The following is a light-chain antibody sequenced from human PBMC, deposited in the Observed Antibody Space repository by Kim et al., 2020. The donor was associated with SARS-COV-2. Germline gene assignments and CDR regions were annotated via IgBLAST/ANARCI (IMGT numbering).Light chain of an antibody. J-gene: IGLJ1*01. CDR3: TSWTSSSTYV. V-gene: IGLV2-14*04. Sequence: GQSITISCTGTSSDVGGYNYVSWYQQHPGKAPKLIISGVNKRPSGVSNRFSGSKSGNTASLTISGLQAEDETDYYCTSWTSSSTYVFGTGTKVTVL. CDR1: SSDVGGYNY. CDR2: GVN.